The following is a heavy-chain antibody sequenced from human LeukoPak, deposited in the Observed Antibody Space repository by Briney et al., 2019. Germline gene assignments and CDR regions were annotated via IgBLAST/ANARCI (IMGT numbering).Heavy chain of an antibody. CDR2: IYYSGST. CDR1: GGSFSGYY. V-gene: IGHV4-39*01. J-gene: IGHJ6*03. CDR3: ARWLQSFYYYYYMDV. Sequence: KASETLSLTCAVYGGSFSGYYWGWIRQPPGKGLEWIGSIYYSGSTYYNPSLKSRVTISVDTSKNQFSLKLSSVTAADTAVYYCARWLQSFYYYYYMDVWGKGTTVTISS. D-gene: IGHD5-24*01.